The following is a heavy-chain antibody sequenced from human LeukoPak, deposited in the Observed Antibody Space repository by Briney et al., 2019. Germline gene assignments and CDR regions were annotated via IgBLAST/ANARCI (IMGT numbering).Heavy chain of an antibody. CDR2: ISSNGGST. J-gene: IGHJ5*02. D-gene: IGHD2-2*01. V-gene: IGHV3-64*01. Sequence: GGSLRLSCAASGFTFSSYAMHWVRQAPGKGLEYVSAISSNGGSTYYANSVKGRFTISRDNSKNTLYLQMGSLRAEDKAVYYCARDQFSYCSSTSCFPLTTWGQGTLVTVSS. CDR3: ARDQFSYCSSTSCFPLTT. CDR1: GFTFSSYA.